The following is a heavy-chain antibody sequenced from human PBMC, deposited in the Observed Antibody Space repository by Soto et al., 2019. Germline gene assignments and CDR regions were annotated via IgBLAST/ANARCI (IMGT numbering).Heavy chain of an antibody. J-gene: IGHJ4*02. D-gene: IGHD6-19*01. CDR3: AHIVVAGLGYYFDY. V-gene: IGHV2-5*02. CDR1: GFSLSSTRMA. CDR2: IYWDDAK. Sequence: QITLKESGPTLVKPTQTLTPTCTFSGFSLSSTRMAVGWIRQPPGKALEWLALIYWDDAKRYKPFLKSRLTITKETPKNQVVLTLSTMDPVDTARYYCAHIVVAGLGYYFDYWGKGTLVTVSS.